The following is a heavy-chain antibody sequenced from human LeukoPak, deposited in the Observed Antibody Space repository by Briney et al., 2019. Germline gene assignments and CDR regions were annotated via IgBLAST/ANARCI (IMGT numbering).Heavy chain of an antibody. CDR2: ISYDGRNE. Sequence: GGSLRLSCAASGFTFSSSGMHWVHQAPGKGLEWVAVISYDGRNEFYADSVKGRFTISRDNSKNTLYLQMNSLRADDTAVYYCANGQSSGTMGGYWGQGTLVTVSS. D-gene: IGHD3-22*01. V-gene: IGHV3-30*18. CDR3: ANGQSSGTMGGY. CDR1: GFTFSSSG. J-gene: IGHJ4*02.